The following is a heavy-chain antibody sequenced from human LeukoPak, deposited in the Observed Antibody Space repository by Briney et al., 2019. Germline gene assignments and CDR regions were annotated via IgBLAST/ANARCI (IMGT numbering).Heavy chain of an antibody. J-gene: IGHJ6*02. Sequence: SETLSLTCTVSGGSISSYYWSWIRQPPGKGLEWIGYIYYSGSTNYNPSLKSRVTISVDTSKNQFSLKLSSVTAADTAVYYCARAGYNWNDAGYYYGMDVWGQGTTVTVPS. V-gene: IGHV4-59*01. D-gene: IGHD1-20*01. CDR1: GGSISSYY. CDR3: ARAGYNWNDAGYYYGMDV. CDR2: IYYSGST.